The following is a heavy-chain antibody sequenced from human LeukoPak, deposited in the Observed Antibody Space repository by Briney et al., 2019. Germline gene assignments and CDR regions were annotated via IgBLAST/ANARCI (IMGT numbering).Heavy chain of an antibody. D-gene: IGHD6-19*01. CDR1: GFTVSTNY. CDR2: IHSSGST. J-gene: IGHJ4*02. V-gene: IGHV3-53*01. Sequence: GGSLRLSCAASGFTVSTNYMNWVRQAPGKGLQWVSIIHSSGSTDYADSVKGRFTISRDNSKNTLYLQMNSLRAEDTAVYYCVRGRQYNTGWFYFDFWGQGTLVTVSS. CDR3: VRGRQYNTGWFYFDF.